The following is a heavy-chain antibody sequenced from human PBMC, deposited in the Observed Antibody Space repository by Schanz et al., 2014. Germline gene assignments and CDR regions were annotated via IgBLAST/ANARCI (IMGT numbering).Heavy chain of an antibody. CDR2: MNESHSTI. J-gene: IGHJ3*02. CDR3: AKGRFGELSAFDI. CDR1: GFTFGDYA. Sequence: EVQLLESGGGLVQPGGSLRLSCAASGFTFGDYAMTWVRQARGKGLEWVSAMNESHSTIYYADSVRGRFTISRDNAENTLFLQMNSLRAEDTAVYYCAKGRFGELSAFDIWGQGTMVTVSS. D-gene: IGHD3-10*01. V-gene: IGHV3-23*01.